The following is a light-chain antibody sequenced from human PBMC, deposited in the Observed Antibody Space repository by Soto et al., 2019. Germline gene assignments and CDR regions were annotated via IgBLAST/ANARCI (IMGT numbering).Light chain of an antibody. CDR3: HQYYSYPWM. V-gene: IGKV1-5*03. J-gene: IGKJ1*01. CDR1: QSISNL. CDR2: KAS. Sequence: DIQMTQSPSTLSASVGDRVTITCRASQSISNLLAWYQQKPGKDPYLLIYKASSLQSGVPSRFSGSASGTEFSLTISSLQPDDFASYYCHQYYSYPWMFGQRTKVEIK.